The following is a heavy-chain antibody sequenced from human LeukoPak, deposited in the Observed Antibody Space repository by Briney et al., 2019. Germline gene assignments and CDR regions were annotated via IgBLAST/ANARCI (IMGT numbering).Heavy chain of an antibody. CDR2: ICASGVST. CDR1: GFTFSNYA. J-gene: IGHJ1*01. V-gene: IGHV3-23*01. Sequence: PGVSLRLFCAASGFTFSNYAVTWVRQAPGKGLGWVSAICASGVSTYYADSVKGRFTISRDNPKHTLYLQMNSLRADDTAVYYCAKDPAAAGTAELFQHRGQGTLVTVSS. CDR3: AKDPAAAGTAELFQH. D-gene: IGHD6-13*01.